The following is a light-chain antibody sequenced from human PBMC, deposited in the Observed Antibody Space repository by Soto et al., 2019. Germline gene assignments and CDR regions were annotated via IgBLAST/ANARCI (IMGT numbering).Light chain of an antibody. V-gene: IGLV7-46*01. Sequence: QAVVTQEPSLTVSPGGTVTLTCGSNTGAVTSDHWPYWFQQRPGQAPRTLIYDTTIKHSWTPARFSGSLLGGKAALTLSGAQPEDEADYYCCSYAGSYTFYVFGTGTKLTVL. CDR3: CSYAGSYTFYV. J-gene: IGLJ1*01. CDR1: TGAVTSDHW. CDR2: DTT.